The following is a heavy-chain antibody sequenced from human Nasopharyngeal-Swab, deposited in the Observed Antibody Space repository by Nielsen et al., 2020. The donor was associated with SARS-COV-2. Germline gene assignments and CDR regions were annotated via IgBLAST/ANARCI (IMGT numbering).Heavy chain of an antibody. J-gene: IGHJ4*02. D-gene: IGHD2-2*02. Sequence: PGKALEWLGLIYWNDDKRYSPSLKSRLTITKDTSKNQVVLTMTNMDPVDTATYYCAHRGGYCSSTSCYTAFEFVVEYYFDYWGQGTLVTVSS. CDR2: IYWNDDK. CDR3: AHRGGYCSSTSCYTAFEFVVEYYFDY. V-gene: IGHV2-5*01.